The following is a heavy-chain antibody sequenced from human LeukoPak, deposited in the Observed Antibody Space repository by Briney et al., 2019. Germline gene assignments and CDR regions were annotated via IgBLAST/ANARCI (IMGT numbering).Heavy chain of an antibody. CDR1: GYTFTSYG. Sequence: ASVKVSCKASGYTFTSYGISWVRQAPGQGLEWMGWISAYNGNTNNAQKLQGRVTMTTDTSTSTAYMELRSLRSDDTAVYYCARLMTTVTTFLRSYWYFDLWGRGTLVTVSS. J-gene: IGHJ2*01. V-gene: IGHV1-18*01. CDR3: ARLMTTVTTFLRSYWYFDL. D-gene: IGHD4-17*01. CDR2: ISAYNGNT.